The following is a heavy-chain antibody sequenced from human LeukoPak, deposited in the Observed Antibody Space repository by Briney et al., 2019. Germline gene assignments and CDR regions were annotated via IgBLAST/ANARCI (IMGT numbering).Heavy chain of an antibody. CDR1: GGTFSSYA. V-gene: IGHV1-69*05. J-gene: IGHJ5*02. CDR3: ASLRTGTNNWFDP. Sequence: GASVKVSCKASGGTFSSYAISWLRQAPGQGLEWMGGIIPIFGTANYAQKFRGRVTITTDESTSTAYMELSSLRSEDTAVYYCASLRTGTNNWFDPWGQGTLVTVSS. D-gene: IGHD1-1*01. CDR2: IIPIFGTA.